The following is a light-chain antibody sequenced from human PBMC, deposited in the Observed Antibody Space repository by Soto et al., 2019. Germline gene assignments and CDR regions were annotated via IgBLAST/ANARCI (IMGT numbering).Light chain of an antibody. CDR1: QSVSSSY. Sequence: EIVLTQSPGTLSLSRLEIATLSFMASQSVSSSYLAWYQQKPGQAPRLLIYGASSRATGIPDRFSGSGSGTDFTLTISRLEPEDLAVYYCQQRSNWPPSITFGQGTRLEIK. CDR3: QQRSNWPPSIT. V-gene: IGKV3D-20*02. CDR2: GAS. J-gene: IGKJ5*01.